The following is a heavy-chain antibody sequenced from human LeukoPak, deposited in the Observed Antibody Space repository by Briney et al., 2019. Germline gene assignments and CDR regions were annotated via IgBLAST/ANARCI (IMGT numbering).Heavy chain of an antibody. J-gene: IGHJ6*02. CDR3: AKDQYGDYVLYYYYGMDV. Sequence: GGSLRLSCAASGFSFNTYPMHWVRQAPGKGLEWVAVISYDGSNKYYADSVKGRFTISRDNSKNTLYLQMNSLRAEDTAVYYCAKDQYGDYVLYYYYGMDVWGQGTTVTVSS. CDR2: ISYDGSNK. V-gene: IGHV3-30*18. CDR1: GFSFNTYP. D-gene: IGHD4-17*01.